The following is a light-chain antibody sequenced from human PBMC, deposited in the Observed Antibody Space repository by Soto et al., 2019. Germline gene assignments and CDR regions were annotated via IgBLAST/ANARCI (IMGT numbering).Light chain of an antibody. Sequence: SSELTQPPSVSVAPGQTARLTCGGNNIGSKNVHWYQQKPGQAPVLVVYDDSDRPSGIPERFSGSNSGNTATLTISRVEAGDEADDYCQVWDNGSDGGVFGTGTKLTVL. CDR1: NIGSKN. V-gene: IGLV3-21*02. J-gene: IGLJ1*01. CDR2: DDS. CDR3: QVWDNGSDGGV.